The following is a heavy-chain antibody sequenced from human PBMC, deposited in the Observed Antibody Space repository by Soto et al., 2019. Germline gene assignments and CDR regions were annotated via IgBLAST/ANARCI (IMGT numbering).Heavy chain of an antibody. CDR1: GFIFSDYY. D-gene: IGHD1-1*01. CDR2: ISTRSTYT. CDR3: ARDLAWKRGKVGRYYYGMDV. J-gene: IGHJ6*02. Sequence: RLSCAASGFIFSDYYMSWVRQTPGKGLEWISYISTRSTYTNYADSVKGRFTISRDNTKNSLYLQMDSLRVEDTAVYYCARDLAWKRGKVGRYYYGMDVWGQGTTVTVSS. V-gene: IGHV3-11*06.